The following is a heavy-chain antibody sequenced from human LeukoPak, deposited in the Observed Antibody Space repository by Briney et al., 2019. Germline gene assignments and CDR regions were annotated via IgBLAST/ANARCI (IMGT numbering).Heavy chain of an antibody. CDR1: RFTFSTYW. D-gene: IGHD2-21*01. V-gene: IGHV3-74*01. J-gene: IGHJ5*02. CDR3: AKGGGANWFDP. Sequence: GGSLRLSCAASRFTFSTYWMHWVRHAPGKGLVWVSRVNSDGSSTGYADSVKGRFTISRDNSKNTLYLQMNSLRAEDTAVYYCAKGGGANWFDPWGQGTLVTVSS. CDR2: VNSDGSST.